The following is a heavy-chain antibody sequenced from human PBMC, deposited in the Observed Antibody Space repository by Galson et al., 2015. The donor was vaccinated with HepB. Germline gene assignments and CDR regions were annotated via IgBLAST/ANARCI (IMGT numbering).Heavy chain of an antibody. V-gene: IGHV3-7*01. J-gene: IGHJ4*02. CDR1: GFTFRTYW. CDR2: IKQDGSEK. Sequence: SLRLSCAASGFTFRTYWMSWVRQAPGKGLEWVANIKQDGSEKYYVDSVKGRFTISRDNAKNSLYLQMNSLRAKDTAVYYCARDRGDFDYWGQGTLVTVSS. D-gene: IGHD7-27*01. CDR3: ARDRGDFDY.